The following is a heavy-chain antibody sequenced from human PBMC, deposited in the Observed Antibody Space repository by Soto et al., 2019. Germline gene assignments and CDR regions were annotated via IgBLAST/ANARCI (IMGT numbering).Heavy chain of an antibody. V-gene: IGHV3-30-3*01. J-gene: IGHJ4*01. Sequence: QEQLVESGGGVVQPGRSLRLSCAASGFTLSNYAIHWVRQAPGKGLEWVAAISYDGSNKYYAVSVKGRFTISRDSSKNTVYLEINSLRPENTAAFYCAREKCLPSLGFDFWGHGTLVIVSS. CDR2: ISYDGSNK. D-gene: IGHD2-2*01. CDR1: GFTLSNYA. CDR3: AREKCLPSLGFDF.